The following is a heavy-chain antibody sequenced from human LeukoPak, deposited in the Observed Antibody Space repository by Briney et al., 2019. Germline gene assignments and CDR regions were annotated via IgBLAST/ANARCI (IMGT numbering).Heavy chain of an antibody. CDR2: LYIGGNT. J-gene: IGHJ1*01. D-gene: IGHD1-26*01. CDR1: GFRVSSNY. Sequence: GGSLRLSCVASGFRVSSNYMAWVRQAPGKGLEWVSVLYIGGNTYYGDFVKGRFTISRDNSRNTLYLQMNSLRVDDTAVYYCARVLAVGAITEYFQDWGQGTLVTVSS. CDR3: ARVLAVGAITEYFQD. V-gene: IGHV3-53*01.